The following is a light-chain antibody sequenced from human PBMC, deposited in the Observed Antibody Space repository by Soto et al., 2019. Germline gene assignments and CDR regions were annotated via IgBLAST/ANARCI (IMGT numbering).Light chain of an antibody. CDR3: LLSYIPDRV. Sequence: QAVVTQEPSLTVSPGGTVTLTCGSSTGAVTSGHYPYWFQQKPGQAPTTLIYDTNNKHSWTPAWFSGSLLGGKAALTLSGAQPEDEAEYYCLLSYIPDRVFGGGTKLTVL. V-gene: IGLV7-46*01. CDR2: DTN. J-gene: IGLJ2*01. CDR1: TGAVTSGHY.